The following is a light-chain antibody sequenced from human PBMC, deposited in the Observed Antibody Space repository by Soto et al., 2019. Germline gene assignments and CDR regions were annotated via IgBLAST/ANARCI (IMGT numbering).Light chain of an antibody. Sequence: EIVLTQSPGTLSLSPGERATLSCRASQSVSSSYLAWYQQKPGAAPRLLIYGASSSATGIRGRFSGSGSGTDFTLTISRLEPEDFAVYYCQQYGSSRTFGQGTKVEIK. J-gene: IGKJ1*01. CDR2: GAS. CDR1: QSVSSSY. V-gene: IGKV3-20*01. CDR3: QQYGSSRT.